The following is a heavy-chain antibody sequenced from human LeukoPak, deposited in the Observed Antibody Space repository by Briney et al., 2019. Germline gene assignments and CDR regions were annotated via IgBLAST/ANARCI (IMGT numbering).Heavy chain of an antibody. CDR1: GYNFTNYW. CDR3: ARRYNRKWHIDY. J-gene: IGHJ4*02. V-gene: IGHV5-51*01. Sequence: GESLKISCKGSGYNFTNYWIDWVRQMPGIGLEWMGIVSPHNSDTRYNPSFQGQVTISVDKSISAAYLHLKASDTAMYYCARRYNRKWHIDYWGQGTLVTVSS. CDR2: VSPHNSDT. D-gene: IGHD2/OR15-2a*01.